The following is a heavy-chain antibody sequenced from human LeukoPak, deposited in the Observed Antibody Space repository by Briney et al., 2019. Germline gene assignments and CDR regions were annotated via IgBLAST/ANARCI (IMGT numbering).Heavy chain of an antibody. J-gene: IGHJ4*02. Sequence: GGSLRLSCTASGFTFSDFWMSWVRQAPGKGLEWGANIKQDGSETYYVDSVKGRFTISRDNAKNSLFLHINSLTDEDTAVYYCAIFSYNRNSFDHWGQGTLVTVSS. D-gene: IGHD3-9*01. CDR1: GFTFSDFW. CDR3: AIFSYNRNSFDH. CDR2: IKQDGSET. V-gene: IGHV3-7*05.